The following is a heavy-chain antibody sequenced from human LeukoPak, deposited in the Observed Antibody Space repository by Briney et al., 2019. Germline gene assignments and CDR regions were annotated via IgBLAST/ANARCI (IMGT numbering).Heavy chain of an antibody. V-gene: IGHV1-8*02. D-gene: IGHD2-15*01. J-gene: IGHJ4*02. CDR3: ARVAKNCSGGSCYRNRKNTRRDYFDY. CDR1: GYTFTGYY. Sequence: ASVKVSCKASGYTFTGYYMHWVRQAPGQGLEWMGWINPNSGNTGYEQKFQGRVTMTRNTSISTAYMELSSLRSEDTAVYYCARVAKNCSGGSCYRNRKNTRRDYFDYWGQGTLVTVSS. CDR2: INPNSGNT.